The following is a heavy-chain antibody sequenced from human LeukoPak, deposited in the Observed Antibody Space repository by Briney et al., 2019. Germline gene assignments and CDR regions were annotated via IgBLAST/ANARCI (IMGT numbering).Heavy chain of an antibody. Sequence: GGSPRLSCAASGFTFSDYYMSWIRQAPGKGLEWVSYISSSGSTIYYADSVKGRFTISRDNAKNSLYLQMNSLRAEDTAVYYCARDLGMMIGGPNWFDPWGQGTLVTVSS. CDR1: GFTFSDYY. CDR3: ARDLGMMIGGPNWFDP. CDR2: ISSSGSTI. D-gene: IGHD3-16*01. V-gene: IGHV3-11*04. J-gene: IGHJ5*02.